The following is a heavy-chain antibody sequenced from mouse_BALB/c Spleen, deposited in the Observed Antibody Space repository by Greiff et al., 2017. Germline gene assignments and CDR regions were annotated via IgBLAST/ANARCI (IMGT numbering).Heavy chain of an antibody. CDR2: IYPGSGST. CDR1: GYTFTSYW. V-gene: IGHV1S22*01. Sequence: KQPGSELVRPGASVKLSCKASGYTFTSYWMHWVKQRPGQGLEWIGNIYPGSGSTNYDEKFKSKATLTVDTSSSTAYMQLSSLTSEDSAVYYCTSFYYYGSLWFAYWGQGTLVTVSA. D-gene: IGHD1-1*01. J-gene: IGHJ3*01. CDR3: TSFYYYGSLWFAY.